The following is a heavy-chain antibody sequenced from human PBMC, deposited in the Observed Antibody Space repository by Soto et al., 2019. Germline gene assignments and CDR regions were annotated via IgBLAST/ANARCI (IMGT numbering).Heavy chain of an antibody. V-gene: IGHV3-23*01. CDR2: ISGSGGST. CDR3: AKAALVVAATQAPPDF. J-gene: IGHJ4*02. D-gene: IGHD2-15*01. Sequence: GGSLRLSCAASGFTFSSYAVSWVRQAPGKGLEWVSAISGSGGSTYYADSVKGRFTISRDNSKNTLYLQMNSLRAEDTAVYYCAKAALVVAATQAPPDFWGQGTLVTVSS. CDR1: GFTFSSYA.